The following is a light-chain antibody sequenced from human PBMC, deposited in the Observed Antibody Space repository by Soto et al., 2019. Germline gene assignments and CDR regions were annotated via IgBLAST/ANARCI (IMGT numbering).Light chain of an antibody. CDR3: HQYGSSPAT. V-gene: IGKV3-20*01. CDR1: QSVSSSY. CDR2: GAS. Sequence: EIVLTQSPGTLSLSPGERATLSCRASQSVSSSYLAWYQQKPGQAPRLLIYGASKRATGFPARFSGSGSGTDFTLTISRLEPEDFAVYYCHQYGSSPATFGQGTKGDI. J-gene: IGKJ1*01.